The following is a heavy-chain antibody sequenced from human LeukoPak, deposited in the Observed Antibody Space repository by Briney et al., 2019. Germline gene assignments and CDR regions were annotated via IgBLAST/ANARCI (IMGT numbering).Heavy chain of an antibody. CDR2: ISGSGGGT. V-gene: IGHV3-23*01. J-gene: IGHJ4*02. CDR3: AKHYDSSGKRGYDY. Sequence: PGGSLRLSCAASGFTFSSYWMNWVRQAPGKGPEWVSGISGSGGGTYYADSVKGRFTISRDNSKNTLYLQMNSLRAEDTAVYYCAKHYDSSGKRGYDYWGQGTQVTVSS. D-gene: IGHD3-22*01. CDR1: GFTFSSYW.